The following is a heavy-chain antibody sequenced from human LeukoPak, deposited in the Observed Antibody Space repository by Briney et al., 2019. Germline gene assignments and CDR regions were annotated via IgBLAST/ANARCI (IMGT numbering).Heavy chain of an antibody. CDR1: GFTLSSYW. CDR3: ARDQREDIAVVVVAATYYLDY. Sequence: PGGSLRLSCVGSGFTLSSYWMSWVRQAPGKGLEWVANIKQDGSEKYYVDSVKGRFTISRDNAKNSLYLQMNSLRAEDTAVYYCARDQREDIAVVVVAATYYLDYWGQGTLVTVSS. V-gene: IGHV3-7*01. CDR2: IKQDGSEK. D-gene: IGHD2-15*01. J-gene: IGHJ4*02.